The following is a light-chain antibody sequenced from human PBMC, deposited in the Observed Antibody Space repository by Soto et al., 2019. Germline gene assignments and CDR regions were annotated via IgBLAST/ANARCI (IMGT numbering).Light chain of an antibody. J-gene: IGKJ1*01. CDR3: QQSYNTPRT. Sequence: DIQMTQSPSTLSASVGDRVTITCRASQSISSWLAWYQQKPGKAPKLLIYKASSLESGVPSRFSGSGSGTDFTLTISSLLPEDFATYYCQQSYNTPRTFGQGTKVDIK. CDR2: KAS. CDR1: QSISSW. V-gene: IGKV1-5*03.